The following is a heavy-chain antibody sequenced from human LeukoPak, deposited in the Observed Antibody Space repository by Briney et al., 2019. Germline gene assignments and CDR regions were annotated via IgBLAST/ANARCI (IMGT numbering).Heavy chain of an antibody. CDR2: INHSGST. D-gene: IGHD4-17*01. CDR1: GGSFSGYY. Sequence: PSETLSLTCAVYGGSFSGYYWSWIRQPPGKGLEWIGEINHSGSTNYNPSLKSRVTISVDTSKNQFSLKLSSVTAADTAVYYCARVGDYGVYYFDYWAREPWSPSPQ. J-gene: IGHJ4*02. CDR3: ARVGDYGVYYFDY. V-gene: IGHV4-34*01.